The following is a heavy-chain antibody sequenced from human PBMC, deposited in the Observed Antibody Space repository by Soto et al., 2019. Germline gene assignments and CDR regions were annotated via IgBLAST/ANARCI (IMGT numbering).Heavy chain of an antibody. CDR1: GFSLSTSGVG. CDR2: IYWDDDK. D-gene: IGHD2-2*01. Sequence: QITLKESGPTLVKPTQTLTLTCTFTGFSLSTSGVGVGWIRQPPGKALEWLALIYWDDDKRYSPSLTGSCTINKNTDKKQVVLTVSNMHHVDTATYYCAHIDWSRPSCSRLYYFDYWGQGILVTVSS. J-gene: IGHJ4*02. CDR3: AHIDWSRPSCSRLYYFDY. V-gene: IGHV2-5*02.